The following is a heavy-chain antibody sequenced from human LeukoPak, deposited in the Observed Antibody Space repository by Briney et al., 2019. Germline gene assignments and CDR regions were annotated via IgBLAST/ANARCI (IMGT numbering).Heavy chain of an antibody. Sequence: GGSLRLSCVASGVTLSSYGMHWVRQAPGKGLEWVAYIRHDGTNQYNADSLKGRFTVSRDNSQNTLYLQMNTLRAEDTAVYYCARGRRFGELSHPTYYFDYWGQGTQVTVAS. CDR1: GVTLSSYG. CDR2: IRHDGTNQ. V-gene: IGHV3-30*02. CDR3: ARGRRFGELSHPTYYFDY. J-gene: IGHJ4*02. D-gene: IGHD3-10*01.